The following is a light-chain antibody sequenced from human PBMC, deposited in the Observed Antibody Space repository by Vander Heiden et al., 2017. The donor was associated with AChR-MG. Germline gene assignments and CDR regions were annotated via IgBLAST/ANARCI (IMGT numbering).Light chain of an antibody. J-gene: IGKJ2*01. V-gene: IGKV4-1*01. CDR2: WAS. CDR3: QQEDTAPLT. Sequence: IVMTQSPDSLAVSLGERATINCKSSQSLLSDSKNFLAWFQQRPGQPPKLLIYWASTRASGAPDRFSGDGSGTDFTLTISSLQAEDVAVYYCQQEDTAPLTFGQGTKLHVK. CDR1: QSLLSDSKNF.